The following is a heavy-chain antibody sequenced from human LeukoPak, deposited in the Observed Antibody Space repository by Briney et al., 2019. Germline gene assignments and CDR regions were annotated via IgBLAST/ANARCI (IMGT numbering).Heavy chain of an antibody. Sequence: SQTLSLTCAISGDSVSSNSAAWNWIRQSPSRGLEWLGRTYYRSKWYNDYAVSVKSRITINPDTSKNQFSLQLNSVTPEDTAVYYCARYNVDYDFWSGYPRRQDYGMDVWGQGTTVTVSS. CDR2: TYYRSKWYN. CDR3: ARYNVDYDFWSGYPRRQDYGMDV. CDR1: GDSVSSNSAA. D-gene: IGHD3-3*01. V-gene: IGHV6-1*01. J-gene: IGHJ6*02.